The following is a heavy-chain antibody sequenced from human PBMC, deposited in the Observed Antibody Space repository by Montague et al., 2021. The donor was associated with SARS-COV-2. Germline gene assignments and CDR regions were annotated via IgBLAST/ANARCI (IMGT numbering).Heavy chain of an antibody. CDR3: AKGQKIQWLVFNSAPDWFDP. V-gene: IGHV3-9*01. J-gene: IGHJ5*02. D-gene: IGHD5-12*01. Sequence: SLRLSCAASGFTVDDYVLHWVRQAPGKGLEWVSGIGWGSGSLGYSYSXXVLFPISRDNAKNSLYLQMNSLRAEDTALYHCAKGQKIQWLVFNSAPDWFDPWGQGTLVTVSS. CDR1: GFTVDDYV. CDR2: IGWGSGSL.